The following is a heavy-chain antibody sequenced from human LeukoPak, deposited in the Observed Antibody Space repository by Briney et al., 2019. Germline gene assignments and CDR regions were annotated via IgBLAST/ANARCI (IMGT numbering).Heavy chain of an antibody. CDR1: GDSISSYY. Sequence: PSETLSLTCTVSGDSISSYYWSWIRQPPGKGLEWIGYIYYTGSTNYNPSLKSRVTISVDTSKNQFSLKLSSVTAADTAVYYCAKDLWVAATSVHIDYWGQGTLVTVSS. CDR3: AKDLWVAATSVHIDY. D-gene: IGHD2-15*01. J-gene: IGHJ4*02. CDR2: IYYTGST. V-gene: IGHV4-59*01.